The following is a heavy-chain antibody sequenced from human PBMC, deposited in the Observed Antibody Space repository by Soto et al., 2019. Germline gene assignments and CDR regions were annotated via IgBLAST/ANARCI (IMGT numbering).Heavy chain of an antibody. CDR2: ISYDGSNK. Sequence: QTGGSLRLSCAASGFTFSSYAMHWVRQAPGKGLEWVAVISYDGSNKYYADSVKGRFTISRDNSKNTLYLQMNSLRAEDTAVYYCARDHYDFRSGYFPYYYYYGMDVWGQGTTVTVSS. V-gene: IGHV3-30-3*01. D-gene: IGHD3-3*01. CDR3: ARDHYDFRSGYFPYYYYYGMDV. CDR1: GFTFSSYA. J-gene: IGHJ6*02.